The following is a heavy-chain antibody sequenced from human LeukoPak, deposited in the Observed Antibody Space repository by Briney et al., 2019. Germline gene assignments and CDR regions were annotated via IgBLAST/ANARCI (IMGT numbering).Heavy chain of an antibody. J-gene: IGHJ5*02. D-gene: IGHD3-22*01. Sequence: ASVKVSCKVSGYTLTELSMHWVRQAPGKGLEWMGGFDPEDGETIYAQKFQGRVTMTEDTSTDTAYMELSSLRSEDTAVYYCATVGSRDYYDSSGYYRWGQGTLVTVSS. V-gene: IGHV1-24*01. CDR3: ATVGSRDYYDSSGYYR. CDR2: FDPEDGET. CDR1: GYTLTELS.